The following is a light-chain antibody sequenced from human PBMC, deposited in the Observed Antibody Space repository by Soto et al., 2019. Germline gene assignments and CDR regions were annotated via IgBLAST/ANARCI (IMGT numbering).Light chain of an antibody. CDR2: GNN. CDR3: QSYDSSLSGYV. CDR1: SANSGAAYN. V-gene: IGLV1-40*01. Sequence: QSVLTQPPSVSGAPGQRVTISCTGSSANSGAAYNVDWDQQLPGTAPNLLIYGNNNRPSGVPARFSGSKSGTSAPLAIAGLQAEDEGDYYCQSYDSSLSGYVFGTGTKVTVL. J-gene: IGLJ1*01.